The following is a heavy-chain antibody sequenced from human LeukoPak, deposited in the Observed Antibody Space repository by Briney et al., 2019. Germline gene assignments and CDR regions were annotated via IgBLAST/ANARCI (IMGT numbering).Heavy chain of an antibody. J-gene: IGHJ4*02. V-gene: IGHV3-74*01. D-gene: IGHD1-26*01. CDR3: ARDIGRAPDH. CDR1: GFTFSGHW. Sequence: GGSLRLSCAASGFTFSGHWRHWVRQVPGKGRVWVSIISTDGSITRYADSVKGRFTVTRDNAKNTLYLEMNGLRAEDTAVYFCARDIGRAPDHWGQGTLVIVSS. CDR2: ISTDGSIT.